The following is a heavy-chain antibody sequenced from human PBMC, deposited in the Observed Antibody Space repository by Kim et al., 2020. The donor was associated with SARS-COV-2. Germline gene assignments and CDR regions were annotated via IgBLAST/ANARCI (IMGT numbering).Heavy chain of an antibody. D-gene: IGHD1-1*01. CDR2: INPSGGST. Sequence: ASVKVSCKASGYTFTSYYMHWVRQAPGQGLEWMGIINPSGGSTSYAQKFQGRVTMTRDTSTSTVYMELSSLRSEDTAVYYCAREGERGRVHYYGMDVWGQGTTVTVSS. CDR1: GYTFTSYY. V-gene: IGHV1-46*01. J-gene: IGHJ6*02. CDR3: AREGERGRVHYYGMDV.